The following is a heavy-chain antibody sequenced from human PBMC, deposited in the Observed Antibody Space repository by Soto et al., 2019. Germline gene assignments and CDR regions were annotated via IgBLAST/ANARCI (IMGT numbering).Heavy chain of an antibody. CDR1: GYTFTSYY. J-gene: IGHJ5*02. CDR2: INPSGGST. V-gene: IGHV1-46*01. Sequence: QVQLVQSGAEVKKPGASVKVSCKASGYTFTSYYMHWVRQAPVQGLEWMGIINPSGGSTSYAQKFQGRVTKTKDPATSTVYMEPGRLRAGDTAVYYCARGEAYGDSSPIDPWGQGTLVTVSS. D-gene: IGHD4-17*01. CDR3: ARGEAYGDSSPIDP.